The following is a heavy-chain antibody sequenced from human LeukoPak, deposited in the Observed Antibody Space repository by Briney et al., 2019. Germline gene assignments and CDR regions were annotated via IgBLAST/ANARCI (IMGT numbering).Heavy chain of an antibody. Sequence: GGSLRLSCVASGSSFSDHYMNWIRQAPGKGLEWVSYISDGGETVYYADSVKGRFTISRDNAKRSVYLQMDSLRAEDTAVYYCARGYNVKATFDYWGQGTLVTVSS. CDR3: ARGYNVKATFDY. CDR1: GSSFSDHY. CDR2: ISDGGETV. J-gene: IGHJ4*02. V-gene: IGHV3-11*01. D-gene: IGHD5-24*01.